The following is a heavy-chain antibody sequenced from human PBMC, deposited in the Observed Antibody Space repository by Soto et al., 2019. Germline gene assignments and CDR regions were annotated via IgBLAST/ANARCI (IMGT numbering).Heavy chain of an antibody. J-gene: IGHJ5*02. CDR3: ARDSMYYDFWSGYGFDP. CDR1: GGSFSGYY. CDR2: INHSGST. Sequence: ETLSLTCAVYGGSFSGYYWSWIRQPPGKGLEWIGEINHSGSTNYNPSLKSRVTISVDTSKNQFSLKLSSVTAADTAVYYCARDSMYYDFWSGYGFDPWGQGTLVTVSS. D-gene: IGHD3-3*01. V-gene: IGHV4-34*01.